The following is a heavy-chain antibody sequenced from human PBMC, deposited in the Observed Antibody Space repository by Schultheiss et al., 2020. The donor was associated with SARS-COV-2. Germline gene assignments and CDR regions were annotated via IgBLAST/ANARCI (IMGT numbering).Heavy chain of an antibody. Sequence: SETLSLTCTVSGGSISSYYWSWIRQPPGKGLEWIGYIYYSGSTNYNPSLKSRVTISVDTSKNQFSLKLSSVTAADTALYYCAVTPDYYGMDVWGQGTTVTVSS. CDR2: IYYSGST. J-gene: IGHJ6*02. V-gene: IGHV4-59*08. CDR3: AVTPDYYGMDV. CDR1: GGSISSYY.